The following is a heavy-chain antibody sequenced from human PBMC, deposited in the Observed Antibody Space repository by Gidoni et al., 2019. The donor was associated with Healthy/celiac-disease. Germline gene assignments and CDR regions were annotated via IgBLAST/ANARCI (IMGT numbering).Heavy chain of an antibody. CDR2: IWYDGSNK. V-gene: IGHV3-33*01. D-gene: IGHD6-13*01. CDR3: ARVKDRIAAAGGIDY. CDR1: GFTFSSYG. J-gene: IGHJ4*02. Sequence: QVQLLESGGGVVQPGRSLRLPCAASGFTFSSYGMHWVRQAPCKGLEWVAVIWYDGSNKYYADSVKGRFTISRDNSKNTLYLQMNSLRAEDTAVYYCARVKDRIAAAGGIDYWGQGTLVTVSS.